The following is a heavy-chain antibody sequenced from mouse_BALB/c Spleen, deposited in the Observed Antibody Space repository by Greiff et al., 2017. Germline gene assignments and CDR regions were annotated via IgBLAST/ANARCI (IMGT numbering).Heavy chain of an antibody. Sequence: EVQLQQSGAELVKPGASVKLSCTASGFNIKDTYMHWVKQRPEQGLEWIGRIDPANGNTKYDPKFQGKATITADTSSNTAYLQLSSLTSEDTAVYYCARSGDGYYYAMDYWGQGTSVTVSS. CDR2: IDPANGNT. CDR1: GFNIKDTY. J-gene: IGHJ4*01. D-gene: IGHD2-3*01. V-gene: IGHV14-3*02. CDR3: ARSGDGYYYAMDY.